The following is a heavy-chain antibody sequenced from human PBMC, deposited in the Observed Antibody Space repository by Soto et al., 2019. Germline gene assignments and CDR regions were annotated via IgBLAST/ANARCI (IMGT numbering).Heavy chain of an antibody. CDR3: ARRDRR. Sequence: EVQLVESGGGLVQPGGSLRLSCAVSGFTFSSSEMYWVRQAPGKGLEWISYIHPSGQPIFYADSVKGRFTISRDNANNSLLMQMNILGAEDTAVYYCARRDRRWGQGTMVTVSS. V-gene: IGHV3-48*03. CDR2: IHPSGQPI. D-gene: IGHD3-22*01. J-gene: IGHJ3*01. CDR1: GFTFSSSE.